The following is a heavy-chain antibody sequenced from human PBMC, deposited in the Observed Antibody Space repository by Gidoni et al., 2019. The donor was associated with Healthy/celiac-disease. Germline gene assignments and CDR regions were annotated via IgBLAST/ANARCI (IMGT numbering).Heavy chain of an antibody. D-gene: IGHD3-10*01. CDR3: ARVSGPTLLSHFDY. V-gene: IGHV3-30-3*01. Sequence: QVQLVESGGGVVQPGRSLRLSCAASGFTFSSYAMHWVRQAPGKGLEWVAVISYDGSNKYYADSVKGRFTISRDNSKNTLYLQMNSLRAEDTAVYYCARVSGPTLLSHFDYWGQGTLVTVSS. J-gene: IGHJ4*02. CDR1: GFTFSSYA. CDR2: ISYDGSNK.